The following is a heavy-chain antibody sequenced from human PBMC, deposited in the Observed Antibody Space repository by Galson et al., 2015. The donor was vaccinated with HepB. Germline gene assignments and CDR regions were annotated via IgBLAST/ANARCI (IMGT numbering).Heavy chain of an antibody. V-gene: IGHV3-23*01. Sequence: SLRLSCAASGLTKYAMSWVRQAPGKGLEWVSVISGSGISTYYPDSVRGRFTISRDNSKNTLYLQMNTLRAEDTAVYYCAKFSSDYGDYFDYWGQGTLVTVSS. CDR2: ISGSGIST. CDR3: AKFSSDYGDYFDY. J-gene: IGHJ4*02. CDR1: GLTKYA. D-gene: IGHD4-17*01.